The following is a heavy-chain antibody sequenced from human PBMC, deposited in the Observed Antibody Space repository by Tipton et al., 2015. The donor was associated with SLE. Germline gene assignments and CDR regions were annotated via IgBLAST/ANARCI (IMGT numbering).Heavy chain of an antibody. J-gene: IGHJ3*01. CDR3: AKQFVDV. Sequence: SLRLSCEASGFNFWSHWMHWVRQVPGKGLVWVSRIKGDGGDTAYADFVKGRFTISRDNSKSTLYLQMSSLRAEDTAVYYCAKQFVDVWGQGTMVIVSS. D-gene: IGHD5-24*01. V-gene: IGHV3-74*03. CDR1: GFNFWSHW. CDR2: IKGDGGDT.